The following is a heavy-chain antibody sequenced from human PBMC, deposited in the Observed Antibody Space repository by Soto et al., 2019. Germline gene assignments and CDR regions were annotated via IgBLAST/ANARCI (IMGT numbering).Heavy chain of an antibody. CDR2: IYYSGST. Sequence: SGTLSLTCTVSGCSISSYYWSWIRQPPGKGLEWIGYIYYSGSTNYNPSLKSRVTISVDTSKNQFSLKLSSVTAADTAVYYCARGGYSSSWLPFDYWGQGTLVTVSS. D-gene: IGHD6-13*01. V-gene: IGHV4-59*01. J-gene: IGHJ4*02. CDR1: GCSISSYY. CDR3: ARGGYSSSWLPFDY.